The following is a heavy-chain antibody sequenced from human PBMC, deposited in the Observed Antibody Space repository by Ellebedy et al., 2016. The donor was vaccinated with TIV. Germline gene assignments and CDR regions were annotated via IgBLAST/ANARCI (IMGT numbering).Heavy chain of an antibody. CDR3: AKDLHVAGCDF. CDR2: INGDASRT. D-gene: IGHD6-19*01. Sequence: PGGSLRLSCAASGFSFSSYWMHWVRQAPGKGLEWVSRINGDASRTDYAESVKGRFPVSRDNAKKTRYLQMNSLRAEDTAVYYCAKDLHVAGCDFWGQGTLVTVPS. V-gene: IGHV3-74*01. CDR1: GFSFSSYW. J-gene: IGHJ4*02.